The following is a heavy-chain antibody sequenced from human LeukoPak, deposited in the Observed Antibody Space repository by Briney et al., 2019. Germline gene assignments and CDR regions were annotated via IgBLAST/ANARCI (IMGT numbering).Heavy chain of an antibody. V-gene: IGHV3-74*01. CDR2: INSDGSST. J-gene: IGHJ6*02. Sequence: GGSLRLSCAASGFTFSSYWMHWVRQAPGKGLVWVSRINSDGSSTSYADSVKGRFTISRDNAKNTLYLQMNSLRAEDTAVYYCARGLGSSWFYYYYYGMDVWGQGTTVTVSS. CDR1: GFTFSSYW. CDR3: ARGLGSSWFYYYYYGMDV. D-gene: IGHD6-13*01.